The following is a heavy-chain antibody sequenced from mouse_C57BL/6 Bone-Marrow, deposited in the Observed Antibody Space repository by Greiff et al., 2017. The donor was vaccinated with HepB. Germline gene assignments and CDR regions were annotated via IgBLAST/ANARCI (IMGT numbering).Heavy chain of an antibody. J-gene: IGHJ4*01. CDR3: ARQTYYSNYEGGAMDY. CDR1: EYEFPSHD. V-gene: IGHV5-2*01. Sequence: EVKLVESGGGLVQPGESLKLSCESNEYEFPSHDMSWVRKTPEKRLELVAAINSDGGSTYYPDTMERRFIISRDNTKKTLYLQMSSLRSEDTALYYGARQTYYSNYEGGAMDYWGQGTSVTVSS. D-gene: IGHD2-5*01. CDR2: INSDGGST.